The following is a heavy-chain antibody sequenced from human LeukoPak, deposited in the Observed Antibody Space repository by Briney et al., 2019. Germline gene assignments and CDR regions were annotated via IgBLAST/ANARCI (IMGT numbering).Heavy chain of an antibody. D-gene: IGHD5-24*01. V-gene: IGHV3-74*01. Sequence: GGSLRLSCAASGFAFSNYWMHWVRQVPGKGLVWVSRITRDGSYANYADSVKGRFTFSRDNARNTLYLQMNSLRAEDTAVYYCARDGDGYNFDFWGQGALVTVSS. CDR1: GFAFSNYW. CDR3: ARDGDGYNFDF. CDR2: ITRDGSYA. J-gene: IGHJ4*02.